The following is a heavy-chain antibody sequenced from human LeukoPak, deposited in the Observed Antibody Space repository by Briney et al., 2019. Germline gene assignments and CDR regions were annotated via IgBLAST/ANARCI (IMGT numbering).Heavy chain of an antibody. CDR2: INPSGGST. Sequence: GASVKVSCKASGYTFTSYYMHWVRQAPGQGLEWMGIINPSGGSTSYAQKFQGRVTMTRNTSISTAYMELSSLRSEDTAVYYCARGYPDCSGGSCYSGDFYNWFDPWGQGTLVTVSS. J-gene: IGHJ5*02. D-gene: IGHD2-15*01. CDR1: GYTFTSYY. CDR3: ARGYPDCSGGSCYSGDFYNWFDP. V-gene: IGHV1-46*01.